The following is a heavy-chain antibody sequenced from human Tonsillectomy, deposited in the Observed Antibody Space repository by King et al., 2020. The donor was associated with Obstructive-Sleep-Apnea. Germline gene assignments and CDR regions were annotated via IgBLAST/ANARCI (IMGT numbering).Heavy chain of an antibody. D-gene: IGHD2-15*01. J-gene: IGHJ4*02. CDR3: ARKISAPTPFDY. CDR2: INPNSGGT. V-gene: IGHV1-2*02. CDR1: GYTFTDYY. Sequence: RLVQSGAEVKKPGASVKVSCKASGYTFTDYYMHWVRQAPGQGLEWMGWINPNSGGTSYVQKFQGRVTMTRDTSISTVYMELSRLRSDDTAVYYCARKISAPTPFDYWGQGTLVTVSS.